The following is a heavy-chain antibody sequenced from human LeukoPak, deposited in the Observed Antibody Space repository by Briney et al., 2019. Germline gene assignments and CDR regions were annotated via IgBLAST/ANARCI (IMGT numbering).Heavy chain of an antibody. CDR2: IRSEGSNK. J-gene: IGHJ4*02. V-gene: IGHV3-30*02. CDR3: AKAAGVKTFGEVIVSTHRPNIDY. D-gene: IGHD3-16*02. Sequence: GSLRLSCAASGFTFSNYGIHWVRQAPGKGVERVTFIRSEGSNKYYADSVKGRFTISRDNSKNTLYLQMNSLRTEDTAVYYCAKAAGVKTFGEVIVSTHRPNIDYWGQGTLVIVSS. CDR1: GFTFSNYG.